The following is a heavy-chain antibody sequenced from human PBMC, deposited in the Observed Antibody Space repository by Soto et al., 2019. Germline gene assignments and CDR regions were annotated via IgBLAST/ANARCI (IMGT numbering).Heavy chain of an antibody. CDR3: ARGRLKDYGSGSYYNV. V-gene: IGHV4-34*01. D-gene: IGHD3-10*01. CDR1: GGSFSGYY. Sequence: SETLSLTCAVYGGSFSGYYWSWIRQPPGKGLEWIGEINHSGSTNYNPSLKSRVTISVDTSKNQFSLKLSSVTAADTAVYYCARGRLKDYGSGSYYNVWGQGTLVTVSS. CDR2: INHSGST. J-gene: IGHJ4*02.